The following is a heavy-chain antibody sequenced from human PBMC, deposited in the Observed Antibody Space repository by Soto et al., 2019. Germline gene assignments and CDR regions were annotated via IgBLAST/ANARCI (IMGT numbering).Heavy chain of an antibody. CDR3: AKDNAFWSGYYHSAFDI. Sequence: EVQLLESGGGLVQPGGSLRLSCAASGFTFSSYAMSWVRQAPGKGLEWVSAISGSGGSTYYADSVKGRFTISRDNSKNTLYLQMNSLRAEDTAVYYCAKDNAFWSGYYHSAFDIWGQGTMVTVSS. J-gene: IGHJ3*02. CDR1: GFTFSSYA. D-gene: IGHD3-3*01. CDR2: ISGSGGST. V-gene: IGHV3-23*01.